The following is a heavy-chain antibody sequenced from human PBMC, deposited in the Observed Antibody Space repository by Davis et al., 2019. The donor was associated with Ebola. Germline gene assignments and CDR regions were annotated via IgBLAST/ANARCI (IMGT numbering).Heavy chain of an antibody. CDR2: IYSGGST. CDR3: ARDPPQSGGYV. V-gene: IGHV3-53*04. J-gene: IGHJ4*02. D-gene: IGHD5-12*01. Sequence: GESLKISCVASGFTVSSVYMSWVRQAPGKGLEWVSVIYSGGSTYYADSVKGRFTISRHSSENTVFLQMNSLRPDDTAVYYCARDPPQSGGYVWGQGTLVTVSS. CDR1: GFTVSSVY.